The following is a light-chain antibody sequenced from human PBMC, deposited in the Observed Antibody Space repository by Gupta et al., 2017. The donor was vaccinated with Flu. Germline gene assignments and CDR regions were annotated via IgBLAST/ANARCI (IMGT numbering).Light chain of an antibody. CDR1: SSDVGNYNY. J-gene: IGLJ3*02. Sequence: QSALTQPRSVSGSPGQSVTISCTGTSSDVGNYNYVSWYQQTPDKAPKLVIFDVTKRPSGVPDRFSASKSGNTASLTISGLQAEDEADYYCCSYAGSYTWVFGGGTKLTVL. CDR3: CSYAGSYTWV. CDR2: DVT. V-gene: IGLV2-11*01.